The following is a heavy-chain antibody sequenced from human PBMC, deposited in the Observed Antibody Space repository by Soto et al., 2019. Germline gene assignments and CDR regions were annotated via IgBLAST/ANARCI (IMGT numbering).Heavy chain of an antibody. CDR1: GFTFSSYS. CDR2: ISSSSSYI. Sequence: GGSLRLSCAASGFTFSSYSMNWVRQAPGKGLEWVSSISSSSSYIYYADSVKGRFTISRDNAKNSLYLQMNSLRAEDTAVYYCATSFWGVAAGTSPFAYWGQGTLVTVSS. J-gene: IGHJ4*02. CDR3: ATSFWGVAAGTSPFAY. V-gene: IGHV3-21*01. D-gene: IGHD6-13*01.